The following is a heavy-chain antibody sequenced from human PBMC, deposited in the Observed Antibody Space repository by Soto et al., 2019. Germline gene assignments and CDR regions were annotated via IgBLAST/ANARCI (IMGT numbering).Heavy chain of an antibody. V-gene: IGHV1-18*01. J-gene: IGHJ5*02. CDR2: ISPYNGET. D-gene: IGHD2-2*01. CDR1: GYTFDSYG. Sequence: ASVKVSCKASGYTFDSYGLSCVRQAPGQGLEWIGWISPYNGETHFAQSFQSRVTLTADRSTDTASMELRSLRSEDTAVYYCARSCYGGGYTPGDRFDPWGQGTLVT. CDR3: ARSCYGGGYTPGDRFDP.